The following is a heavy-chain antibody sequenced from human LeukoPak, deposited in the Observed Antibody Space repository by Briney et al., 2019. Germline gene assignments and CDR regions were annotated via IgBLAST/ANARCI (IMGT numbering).Heavy chain of an antibody. CDR1: GYTFTSYG. CDR2: ISTYNYNT. V-gene: IGHV1-18*01. D-gene: IGHD5-18*01. Sequence: ASVKVSCKTSGYTFTSYGVSWVRRAPGQRLEWMGWISTYNYNTYFAQKFRGRVTLTKDTSTSTVYMELRNLRSDDSAIYYCARQVDTTMALPDYWGQGTLVTVSS. CDR3: ARQVDTTMALPDY. J-gene: IGHJ4*02.